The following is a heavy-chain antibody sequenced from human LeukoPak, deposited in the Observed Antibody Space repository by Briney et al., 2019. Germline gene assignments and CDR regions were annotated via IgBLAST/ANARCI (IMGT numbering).Heavy chain of an antibody. CDR2: IKQDGSVQ. CDR3: TRLQIAVAGPNWFDP. CDR1: KFTFSSYW. Sequence: GGSLRLSCAASKFTFSSYWMSWDRQAPGKGLEWVANIKQDGSVQFYMDSLKGRFSVSRDNAKNSLYLQMNGLRVEDTAVYYCTRLQIAVAGPNWFDPWGQGTLVTVSS. V-gene: IGHV3-7*01. J-gene: IGHJ5*02. D-gene: IGHD6-19*01.